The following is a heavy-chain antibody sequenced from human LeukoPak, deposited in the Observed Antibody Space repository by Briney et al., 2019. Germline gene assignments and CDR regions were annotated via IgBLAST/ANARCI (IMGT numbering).Heavy chain of an antibody. CDR3: ARVPVTDYVWGSSLGAFDI. J-gene: IGHJ3*02. V-gene: IGHV4-59*01. CDR2: IDYSGST. Sequence: PSETLSLTCTVSGDSISSYYWSWIRQPPGKGREWIGYIDYSGSTNYNPSLKSRVTISVDTSKNQFSLQLSSVTAADTAVYYCARVPVTDYVWGSSLGAFDIWGQGTMVTVSS. D-gene: IGHD3-16*01. CDR1: GDSISSYY.